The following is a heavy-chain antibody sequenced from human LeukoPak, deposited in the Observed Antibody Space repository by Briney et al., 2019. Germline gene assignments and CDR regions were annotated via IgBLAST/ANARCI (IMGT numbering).Heavy chain of an antibody. CDR1: GFSISSGYH. D-gene: IGHD6-19*01. CDR2: SYHSGST. Sequence: SGTLSLTCTVSGFSISSGYHWGWIRQPPGKGLEWIGTSYHSGSTYYNASLKSRVTISVDTSKNQFSLKMSSVTAADTAMYYCARGWTLKAPLGRVAGTSSRRGGYFDYWGQGTLVTVSS. J-gene: IGHJ4*01. V-gene: IGHV4-38-2*02. CDR3: ARGWTLKAPLGRVAGTSSRRGGYFDY.